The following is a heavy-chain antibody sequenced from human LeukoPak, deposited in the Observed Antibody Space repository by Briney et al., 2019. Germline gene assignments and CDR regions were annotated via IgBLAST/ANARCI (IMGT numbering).Heavy chain of an antibody. CDR2: IKYDGSST. J-gene: IGHJ3*02. D-gene: IGHD2-21*01. CDR3: ARHIAGDALDI. CDR1: GFTFSSYW. V-gene: IGHV3-74*01. Sequence: GGSLRLSCAASGFTFSSYWMHWVRQAPGKGLVWVSRIKYDGSSTTYADSVKGRFTISRDNAKNTLDLQMNSLRVEDTAVYYCARHIAGDALDIWGQGTMVTVSS.